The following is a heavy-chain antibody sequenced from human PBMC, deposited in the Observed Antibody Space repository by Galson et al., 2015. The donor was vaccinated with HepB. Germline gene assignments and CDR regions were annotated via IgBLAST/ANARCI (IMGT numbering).Heavy chain of an antibody. Sequence: SLRLSCAASGFSFSNYAMHWVRQAPGRGLEWVAVISFDGINKYYADSVKGRFTISRDTSKNTLYLQMTSLRAGDTAVYYCAKPAIITAGGTGFFDSWGHGTLVTVSS. J-gene: IGHJ4*01. CDR2: ISFDGINK. CDR1: GFSFSNYA. V-gene: IGHV3-30*18. CDR3: AKPAIITAGGTGFFDS. D-gene: IGHD6-13*01.